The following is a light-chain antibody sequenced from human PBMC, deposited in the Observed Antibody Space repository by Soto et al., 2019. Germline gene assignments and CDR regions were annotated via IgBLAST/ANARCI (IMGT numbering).Light chain of an antibody. Sequence: EIVMTQSPATLSVSPGERATLSCRASQSVGSNLAWYQQKPGQPPRLLIYGASTRATGIPARFSGSGSGTDFTHTISSLQSEDFAVYYCQQYNNWPQTFGQGTKVEIK. CDR2: GAS. V-gene: IGKV3-15*01. J-gene: IGKJ1*01. CDR1: QSVGSN. CDR3: QQYNNWPQT.